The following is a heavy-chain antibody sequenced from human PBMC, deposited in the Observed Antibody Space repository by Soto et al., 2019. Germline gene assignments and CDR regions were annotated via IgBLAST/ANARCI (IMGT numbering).Heavy chain of an antibody. CDR1: GYSFTSYW. J-gene: IGHJ3*02. Sequence: GESRKISCKGSGYSFTSYWISWVRQMPGKGLEWMGRIDPSDSYTNYSPSFQGHVTISADKSISTAYLQWSSLKASDTAMYYCARHITMIVVAGAFDIWGQGTMDTVSS. CDR2: IDPSDSYT. CDR3: ARHITMIVVAGAFDI. D-gene: IGHD3-22*01. V-gene: IGHV5-10-1*01.